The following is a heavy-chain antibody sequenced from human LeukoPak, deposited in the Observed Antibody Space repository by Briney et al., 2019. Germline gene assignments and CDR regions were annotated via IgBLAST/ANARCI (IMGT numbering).Heavy chain of an antibody. J-gene: IGHJ4*02. V-gene: IGHV1-46*01. CDR1: GYTFTSYY. Sequence: GASVKVSCKASGYTFTSYYMHWVRQAPGQGLEWMGIINPSGGSTSYAQKFQGRVTMTTDTSASTAYMELRSLRSDDTAVYYCARSLNSRLTDYWGQGTLVTVSS. D-gene: IGHD6-13*01. CDR2: INPSGGST. CDR3: ARSLNSRLTDY.